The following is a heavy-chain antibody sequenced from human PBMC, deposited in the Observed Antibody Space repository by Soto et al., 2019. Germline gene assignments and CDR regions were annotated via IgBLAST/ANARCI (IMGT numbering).Heavy chain of an antibody. CDR2: MNPNSGNT. CDR1: GYTFTRYD. J-gene: IGHJ6*02. CDR3: ARGNQYRSSWYGVISYYYYGLDV. D-gene: IGHD6-13*01. V-gene: IGHV1-8*01. Sequence: GSSVKVSCKDSGYTFTRYDIKWVRQATGRGLEWMGWMNPNSGNTGYAQKFQGRVTMTRNTYISTAYMELSSLRSEDTAVYYCARGNQYRSSWYGVISYYYYGLDVWG.